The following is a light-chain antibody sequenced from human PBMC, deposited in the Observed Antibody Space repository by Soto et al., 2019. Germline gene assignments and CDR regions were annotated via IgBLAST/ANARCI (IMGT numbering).Light chain of an antibody. J-gene: IGLJ1*01. Sequence: QLVLTQPPSASGTPVQRVTISCSGSSSNLGTNYVYWYQQLPGTAPKLRIDTDSRRPSGVPDRFSGSKSGTSASLAISGLRSEDEADYYCAAWDDSLSGYVFGTGTKLTVL. CDR1: SSNLGTNY. CDR2: TDS. V-gene: IGLV1-47*02. CDR3: AAWDDSLSGYV.